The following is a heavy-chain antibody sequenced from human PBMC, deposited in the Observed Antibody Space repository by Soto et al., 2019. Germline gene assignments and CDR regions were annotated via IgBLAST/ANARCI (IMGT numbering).Heavy chain of an antibody. D-gene: IGHD2-15*01. V-gene: IGHV3-33*01. CDR2: IWFDGSNK. CDR1: GFTFSSYA. CDR3: ARGQLPAATTCFEC. J-gene: IGHJ4*02. Sequence: ESGGGVVQPGGSLRLSCAASGFTFSSYAIHWVRQAPGKGLEWVAIIWFDGSNKYYADSVKGRFSISRDNYKNTLFLQMDSLRAEDTAVYYCARGQLPAATTCFECWGQGTLVIVS.